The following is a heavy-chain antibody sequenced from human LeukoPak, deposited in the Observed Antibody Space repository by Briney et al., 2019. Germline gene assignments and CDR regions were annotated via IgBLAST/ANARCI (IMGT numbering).Heavy chain of an antibody. V-gene: IGHV3-48*01. Sequence: GGSLRLSCVASGFTFSTYSMNWVRQAPGKGLEWVSYISYSSSTIYYADSVKGRFTISRDNAKNSMYLQMNSLRAEDTAVYYCASNTPPNSGSYYWFDYWGQGALVTVSS. CDR1: GFTFSTYS. D-gene: IGHD1-26*01. J-gene: IGHJ4*02. CDR2: ISYSSSTI. CDR3: ASNTPPNSGSYYWFDY.